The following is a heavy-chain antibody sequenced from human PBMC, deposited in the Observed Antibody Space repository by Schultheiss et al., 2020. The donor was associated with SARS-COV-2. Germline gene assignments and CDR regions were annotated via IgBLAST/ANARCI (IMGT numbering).Heavy chain of an antibody. V-gene: IGHV4-31*11. D-gene: IGHD4-17*01. J-gene: IGHJ6*02. Sequence: SETLSLTCAVSGYSIRSGYYWGWFRQHPGKGLEWIGYIYYSGSTYYNPSLKSRVTISVDTSKNQFSLKLSSVTAADTAVYYCASSQDVHGDYVPMDVWGQGTTVTVSS. CDR2: IYYSGST. CDR1: GYSIRSGYY. CDR3: ASSQDVHGDYVPMDV.